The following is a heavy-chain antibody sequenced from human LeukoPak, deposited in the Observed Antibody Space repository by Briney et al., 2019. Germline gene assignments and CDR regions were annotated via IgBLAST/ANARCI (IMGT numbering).Heavy chain of an antibody. D-gene: IGHD2-15*01. CDR3: ARHPFATPFDY. J-gene: IGHJ4*02. V-gene: IGHV4-59*08. CDR2: AYYSGHT. Sequence: SETLSLTCTVSGGSISDNYWSWIRQPPGKGLEWIGYAYYSGHTNYNSSLKSRVTMSLDASKSQFSLRLSSVTAADTAVYFCARHPFATPFDYWGPGTLVTVSS. CDR1: GGSISDNY.